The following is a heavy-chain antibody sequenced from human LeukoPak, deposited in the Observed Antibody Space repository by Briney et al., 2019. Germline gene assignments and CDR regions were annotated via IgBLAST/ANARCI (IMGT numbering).Heavy chain of an antibody. V-gene: IGHV4-39*07. J-gene: IGHJ4*02. CDR2: IFYSGST. Sequence: SETLSLTCTVSGGSISTSNYYWGWIRQPPGKGLEWIGNIFYSGSTYYSPSLKSRVTISLDTSRNQFSLKLNSVTAADTAVYYCARRLGYGSGSFDYWGQGTLVTVSS. CDR3: ARRLGYGSGSFDY. D-gene: IGHD3-10*01. CDR1: GGSISTSNYY.